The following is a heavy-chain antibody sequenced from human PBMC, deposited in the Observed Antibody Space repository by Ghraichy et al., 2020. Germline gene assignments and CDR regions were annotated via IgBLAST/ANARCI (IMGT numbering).Heavy chain of an antibody. V-gene: IGHV1-24*01. CDR2: FDPEDGET. Sequence: ASVKVSCKVSGYTLTELSMHWVRQAPGKGLEWMGGFDPEDGETIYAQKFQGRVTMTEDTSTDTVYMELSSLRSEDTAVYYCATVSRVRYQGDYFSRSYYYYYMDVWGKGTTVTVSS. D-gene: IGHD4-17*01. J-gene: IGHJ6*03. CDR1: GYTLTELS. CDR3: ATVSRVRYQGDYFSRSYYYYYMDV.